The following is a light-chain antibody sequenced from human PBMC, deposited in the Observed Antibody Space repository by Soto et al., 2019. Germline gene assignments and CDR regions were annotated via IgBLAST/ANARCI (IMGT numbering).Light chain of an antibody. J-gene: IGKJ4*01. Sequence: EIVMTQSPATLSVSPGERATLSCRASQYISNDLAWYQQKPGQAPRPLIYAASTRATGIPARFSGSGSGTEFTLTISNLQSEDFAVYYCQQYNKWPPLTFGGGTKVDIK. V-gene: IGKV3-15*01. CDR3: QQYNKWPPLT. CDR2: AAS. CDR1: QYISND.